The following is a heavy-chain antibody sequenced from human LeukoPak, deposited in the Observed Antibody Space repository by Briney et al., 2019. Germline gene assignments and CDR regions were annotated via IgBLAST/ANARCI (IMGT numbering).Heavy chain of an antibody. CDR1: GFTISSYS. J-gene: IGHJ5*02. CDR2: ISYDGSNK. Sequence: PGGSLRLSCGASGFTISSYSMNWVRQAPGKGLEWVAVISYDGSNKYYADSVKGRFTISRDNSKNTLYLQMNSLRAEDTAVYYCARSRTGGRAGSLVYPWGQGTLVTVSS. D-gene: IGHD3-10*01. V-gene: IGHV3-30*03. CDR3: ARSRTGGRAGSLVYP.